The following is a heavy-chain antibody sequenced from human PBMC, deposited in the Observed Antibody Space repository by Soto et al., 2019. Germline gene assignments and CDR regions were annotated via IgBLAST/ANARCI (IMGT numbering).Heavy chain of an antibody. J-gene: IGHJ4*02. CDR2: ISGSGGST. CDR3: AKDLGRVGDYVWGSYRYTGASFDY. V-gene: IGHV3-23*01. Sequence: GGSLRLSCAASGFTFSSYAMSWVRQAPGKGLEWVSAISGSGGSTYYADSVKGRFTISRDNSKNTLYLQMNSLRAEDTAVYYCAKDLGRVGDYVWGSYRYTGASFDYWGQGTLVTVSS. D-gene: IGHD3-16*02. CDR1: GFTFSSYA.